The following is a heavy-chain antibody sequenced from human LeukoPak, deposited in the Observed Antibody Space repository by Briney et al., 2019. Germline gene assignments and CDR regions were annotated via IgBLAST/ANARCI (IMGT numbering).Heavy chain of an antibody. Sequence: GGSLRLSCAASGFTFSSYGMHWVRQAPGKGLEWVAFIRYDGSNKYYADSVKGRFTISRDNAKNTLYLQMNSLRAEDTAVYYCARTRGLIEFYFDYWGQGTLVTVSS. D-gene: IGHD3-10*01. CDR1: GFTFSSYG. J-gene: IGHJ4*02. CDR2: IRYDGSNK. CDR3: ARTRGLIEFYFDY. V-gene: IGHV3-30*02.